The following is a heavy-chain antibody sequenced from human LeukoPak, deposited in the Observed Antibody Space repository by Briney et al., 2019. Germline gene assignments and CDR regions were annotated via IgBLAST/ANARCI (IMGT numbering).Heavy chain of an antibody. CDR3: ARGTLYRVHYMDV. Sequence: SETLSLTCAVYGGSFSGYYWSWIRQPPGKGLEWIGEINHSGSTNYNPSLKSRVTISVDTSKNQFSLKLSSVTAADTAVYYCARGTLYRVHYMDVWGKGTTVTVSS. V-gene: IGHV4-34*01. CDR1: GGSFSGYY. CDR2: INHSGST. J-gene: IGHJ6*03. D-gene: IGHD3-16*02.